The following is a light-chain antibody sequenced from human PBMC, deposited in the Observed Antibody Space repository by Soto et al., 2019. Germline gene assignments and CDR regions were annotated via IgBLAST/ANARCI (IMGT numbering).Light chain of an antibody. CDR3: SSFTASVRRI. Sequence: QSALTQPASVSGSPGQSITISFTGTSSDVGAYYYVSWYQHHPGKAPKLIIYDVSTRPSGVSVRFSGSKSGNTAALTISGLQPDADAYYCCSSFTASVRRIFGAGTKLTVL. CDR2: DVS. V-gene: IGLV2-14*03. CDR1: SSDVGAYYY. J-gene: IGLJ2*01.